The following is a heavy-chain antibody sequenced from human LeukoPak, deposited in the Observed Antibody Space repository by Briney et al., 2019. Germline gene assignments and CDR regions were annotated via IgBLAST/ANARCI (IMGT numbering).Heavy chain of an antibody. J-gene: IGHJ4*02. CDR1: GGTFSSYA. V-gene: IGHV1-69*05. CDR2: IIPIFGTA. CDR3: ATPVNNGYCFDY. D-gene: IGHD1-14*01. Sequence: SVKVSCKASGGTFSSYAISWVRQAPGQGLEWMGGIIPIFGTANYAQKFQGRVTITTDESTSTAYMELSSLRSEDTAVYYCATPVNNGYCFDYWGQGTLVTVSS.